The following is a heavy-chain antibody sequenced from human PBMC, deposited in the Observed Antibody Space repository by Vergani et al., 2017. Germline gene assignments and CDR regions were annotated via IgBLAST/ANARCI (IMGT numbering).Heavy chain of an antibody. D-gene: IGHD1-14*01. CDR2: TWYDGNNK. J-gene: IGHJ5*02. CDR3: ARDLRLLYNRFDP. Sequence: QLLESGGGLIQPGGSLRLSCAASGFTFNSYAMTWVRQAPGKGLEWVAVTWYDGNNKQYADSVKGRFTISRDNSKSTMYLQMNSLRDEETGVYYCARDLRLLYNRFDPWGQGTLVTVSS. CDR1: GFTFNSYA. V-gene: IGHV3-33*08.